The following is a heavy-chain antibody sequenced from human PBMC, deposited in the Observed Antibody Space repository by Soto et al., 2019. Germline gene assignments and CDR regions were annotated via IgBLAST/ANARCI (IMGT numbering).Heavy chain of an antibody. J-gene: IGHJ4*02. CDR3: ASSPYSSSWYYFDY. CDR2: IYYSGST. Sequence: SETLSLTCTVSGGSISSGGYYWSWIRQHPGKGLEWIGYIYYSGSTYYNPSLKSRVTISVDTSKNQFSLKLSSVTAADTAVYYCASSPYSSSWYYFDYWGQGTLVTVSS. V-gene: IGHV4-31*03. D-gene: IGHD6-13*01. CDR1: GGSISSGGYY.